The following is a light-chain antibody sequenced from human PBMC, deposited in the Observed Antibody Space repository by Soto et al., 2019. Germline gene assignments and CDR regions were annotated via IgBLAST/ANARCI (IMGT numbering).Light chain of an antibody. J-gene: IGLJ1*01. V-gene: IGLV2-18*02. CDR3: SSYTISNTYV. Sequence: QSALTQPPSVSGSPGQSVTISCTGPSSDFGTYNGISWYQQPPGTAPELMIYDVSNRPSGVPDRFSGSKSGNTASLTISGLQAEDEGDYYCSSYTISNTYVFGTGTKVTVL. CDR2: DVS. CDR1: SSDFGTYNG.